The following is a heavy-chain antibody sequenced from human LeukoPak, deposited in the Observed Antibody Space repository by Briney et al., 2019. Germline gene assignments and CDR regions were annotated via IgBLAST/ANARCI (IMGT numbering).Heavy chain of an antibody. CDR2: IDTNTGSP. D-gene: IGHD3-22*01. J-gene: IGHJ4*02. Sequence: ASVKVSCTASGYTFITYPINWVRQAPGQGLEWMGWIDTNTGSPTYAQGLTGRFVFSLDTSVSTAFLQINSLKAEDTAPYYCVRGIDTTGYFNYWGQGTLVTVSS. CDR3: VRGIDTTGYFNY. CDR1: GYTFITYP. V-gene: IGHV7-4-1*02.